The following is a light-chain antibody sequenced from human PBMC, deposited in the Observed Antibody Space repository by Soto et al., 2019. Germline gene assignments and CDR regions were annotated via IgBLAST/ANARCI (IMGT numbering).Light chain of an antibody. CDR3: QQYNNWPLLT. V-gene: IGKV3-15*01. Sequence: EVVMTQSPATLTVSPGERATLSCRASQSISSNLAWYQQKPGQAPRLLINGASTSATGVPARFSGSGSGTEFTLTFSSLQSEDFAVYYCQQYNNWPLLTFGGGTKVEIK. CDR2: GAS. CDR1: QSISSN. J-gene: IGKJ4*01.